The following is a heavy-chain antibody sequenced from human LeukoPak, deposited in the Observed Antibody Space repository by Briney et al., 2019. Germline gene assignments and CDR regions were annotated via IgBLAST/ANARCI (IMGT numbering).Heavy chain of an antibody. CDR1: GGSISSYY. CDR2: IYYSGST. V-gene: IGHV4-39*07. CDR3: ARDNPWYSSGWIFDY. Sequence: SETLSLTCTVSGGSISSYYWGWIRQPPGKGLEWIGSIYYSGSTYYNPSLKSRVTISVDTSKNQFSLKLSSVTAADTAVYYCARDNPWYSSGWIFDYWGQGTLVTVSS. D-gene: IGHD6-19*01. J-gene: IGHJ4*02.